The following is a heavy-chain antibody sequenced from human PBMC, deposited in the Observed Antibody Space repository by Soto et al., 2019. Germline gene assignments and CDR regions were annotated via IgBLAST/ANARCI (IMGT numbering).Heavy chain of an antibody. CDR3: ARAAAYSSTWTHFDY. D-gene: IGHD6-13*01. CDR2: ISSLSI. Sequence: GGSLRLSCAASGFTFSSYSLNWVRQAPGKGLEWVSYISSLSIYYADSVKGRFTISRDNAKSSLYLQMNSLRAEDTAVYYCARAAAYSSTWTHFDYWGQGTLVTVSS. J-gene: IGHJ4*02. CDR1: GFTFSSYS. V-gene: IGHV3-48*01.